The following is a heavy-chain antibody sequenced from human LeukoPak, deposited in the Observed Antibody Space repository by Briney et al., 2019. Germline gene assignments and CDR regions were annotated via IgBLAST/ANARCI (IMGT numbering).Heavy chain of an antibody. J-gene: IGHJ4*02. V-gene: IGHV4-30-2*01. CDR1: GGSISSGGYS. D-gene: IGHD5-24*01. CDR2: IYHSGST. Sequence: SQTLSLTCAVSGGSISSGGYSWSWIRQPPGKGLEWIGYIYHSGSTYYNPSLKSRVTISVDRSKNQFSLKLSSVTAADTAVYYCARGRDGYNHFDYWGQGTLVTVSS. CDR3: ARGRDGYNHFDY.